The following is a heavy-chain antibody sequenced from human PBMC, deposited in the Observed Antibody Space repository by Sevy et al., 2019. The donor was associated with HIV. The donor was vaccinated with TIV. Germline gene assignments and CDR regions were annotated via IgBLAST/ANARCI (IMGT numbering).Heavy chain of an antibody. CDR3: ARSRSGYFDSSGYYIN. CDR2: IFPGDSET. J-gene: IGHJ4*02. D-gene: IGHD3-22*01. V-gene: IGHV5-51*01. Sequence: ESLKISCKGHGYSFTSHWIGWVRQMPGKGLDWMGVIFPGDSETRYSPSFQGEDTISADKSISTAFLQWSSLRASDTAIDYCARSRSGYFDSSGYYINWGQGTLVTVSS. CDR1: GYSFTSHW.